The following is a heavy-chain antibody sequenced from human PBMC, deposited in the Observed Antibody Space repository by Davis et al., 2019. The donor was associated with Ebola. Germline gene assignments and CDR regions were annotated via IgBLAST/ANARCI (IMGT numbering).Heavy chain of an antibody. CDR1: GFTFSSHA. J-gene: IGHJ4*01. V-gene: IGHV3-23*01. CDR2: ISGTGYSI. D-gene: IGHD5-12*01. Sequence: GESLKISCEASGFTFSSHAMTWVRQAPGKGLEWVSSISGTGYSITYADAVKGRFTISRDNSKNTVFLQMNSLRVEDTAVYYCVRDSGYYSHDYWGHGTLVTVSS. CDR3: VRDSGYYSHDY.